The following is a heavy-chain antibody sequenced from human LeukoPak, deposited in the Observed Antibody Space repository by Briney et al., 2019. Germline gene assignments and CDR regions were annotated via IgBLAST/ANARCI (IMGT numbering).Heavy chain of an antibody. D-gene: IGHD4-17*01. CDR2: INHSGST. V-gene: IGHV4-34*01. Sequence: SETLSLTCAVYGGSFSGYYWSWIRQPPGKGLEWIGEINHSGSTNYNPSLKSRVTISVDTSKNQFSLKLSSVTAADTAVYYCARAPDHYGDYIEYYFDYWGQGTLVTVSS. CDR1: GGSFSGYY. J-gene: IGHJ4*02. CDR3: ARAPDHYGDYIEYYFDY.